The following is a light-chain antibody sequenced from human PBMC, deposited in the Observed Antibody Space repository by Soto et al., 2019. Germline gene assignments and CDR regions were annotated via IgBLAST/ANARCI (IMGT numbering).Light chain of an antibody. V-gene: IGLV4-60*02. CDR1: SGHSSYI. J-gene: IGLJ3*02. CDR2: LESSGTY. Sequence: QSVLTQSSYASASLGSSVKLTCTLSSGHSSYIIAWHQQQPGKAPRYLMKLESSGTYNKGNGVPNRFSGSSSGADRYLTISNLQFEDEADYYCETWDSNTCLFGGGTQLTVL. CDR3: ETWDSNTCL.